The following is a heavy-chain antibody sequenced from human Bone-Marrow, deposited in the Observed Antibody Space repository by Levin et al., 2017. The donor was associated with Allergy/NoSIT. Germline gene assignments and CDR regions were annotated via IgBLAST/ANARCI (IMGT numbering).Heavy chain of an antibody. V-gene: IGHV4-59*01. CDR1: GGSISSYY. D-gene: IGHD3-16*01. CDR2: IYYSGST. CDR3: TARGARYYYYYMDV. Sequence: SETLSLTCTVSGGSISSYYWSWIRQPPGKGLEWIGYIYYSGSTNYNPSLKSRVTISVDTSKNQFSLKLSSVTAADTAVYYCTARGARYYYYYMDVWGKGTTVTVSS. J-gene: IGHJ6*03.